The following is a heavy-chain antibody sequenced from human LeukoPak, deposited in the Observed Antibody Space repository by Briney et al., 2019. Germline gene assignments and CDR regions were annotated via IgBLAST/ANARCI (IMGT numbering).Heavy chain of an antibody. J-gene: IGHJ4*02. D-gene: IGHD2/OR15-2a*01. Sequence: ASVKVSFKASGYTFTSFGISWVRQAPGQGLEWMGWISAYSGNTNYAQNFQGRVTMTTDTSTRTAYMELRSLRSDDTAVYFCVRGGGPRVIVTVDLDYWGQGTLVTVSS. CDR2: ISAYSGNT. V-gene: IGHV1-18*01. CDR1: GYTFTSFG. CDR3: VRGGGPRVIVTVDLDY.